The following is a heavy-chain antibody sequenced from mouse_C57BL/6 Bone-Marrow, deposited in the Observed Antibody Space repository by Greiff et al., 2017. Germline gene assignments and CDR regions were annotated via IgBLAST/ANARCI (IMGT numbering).Heavy chain of an antibody. CDR3: ARVLCQPGYFDV. D-gene: IGHD6-5*01. J-gene: IGHJ1*03. V-gene: IGHV1-56*01. CDR1: GYTFTSHW. CDR2: IFPGSGST. Sequence: QVQLQQSGPELVRPGASVKISCKAPGYTFTSHWMQWVRQRPGPGLEWIGEIFPGSGSTYSNEKFKGTATLTVDTSSSTAYMQLSSLASEDSAVYICARVLCQPGYFDVWGTGTTVTVSS.